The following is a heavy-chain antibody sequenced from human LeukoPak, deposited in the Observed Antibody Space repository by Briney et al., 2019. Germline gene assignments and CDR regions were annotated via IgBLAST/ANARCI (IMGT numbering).Heavy chain of an antibody. CDR2: INHSGST. CDR1: GGSFSGYY. Sequence: SETLSLTCAVYGGSFSGYYWSWIRQPPGKGLEWIGEINHSGSTNYNPSLKSRVTISVDTSKNQFSLKLSSVTAADTAVYYCASGHPYVWGSYRRLHAFDIWGQGTMVTVSS. V-gene: IGHV4-34*01. CDR3: ASGHPYVWGSYRRLHAFDI. J-gene: IGHJ3*02. D-gene: IGHD3-16*02.